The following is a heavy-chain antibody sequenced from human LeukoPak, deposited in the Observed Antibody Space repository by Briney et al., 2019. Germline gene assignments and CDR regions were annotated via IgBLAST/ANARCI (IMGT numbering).Heavy chain of an antibody. CDR3: ARTYGSGRGDAFDT. J-gene: IGHJ3*02. Sequence: SETLSLTCTVSGGSISSDTYFWGWIRQPPGKGLEWIGSIYHSGNTHYNPFLKSRVTISVDTSKNQFSLKLSSVTAADTVVYYCARTYGSGRGDAFDTWGQGTMVTVSS. D-gene: IGHD3-10*01. CDR1: GGSISSDTYF. CDR2: IYHSGNT. V-gene: IGHV4-39*07.